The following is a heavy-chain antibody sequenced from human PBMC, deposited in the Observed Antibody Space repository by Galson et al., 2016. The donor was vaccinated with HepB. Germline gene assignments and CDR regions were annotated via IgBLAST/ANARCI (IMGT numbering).Heavy chain of an antibody. D-gene: IGHD1-26*01. J-gene: IGHJ4*02. CDR1: GASISSDYW. CDR3: ARGTLGTTATMAFDY. Sequence: SETLSLTCAVSGASISSDYWWSWVRQSPEKGFEWLGEIYQTGTANYNPSFTRRVTISVDASKNQISLRLDSVTAADTAVYYCARGTLGTTATMAFDYWGQGTLVSVSS. V-gene: IGHV4-4*02. CDR2: IYQTGTA.